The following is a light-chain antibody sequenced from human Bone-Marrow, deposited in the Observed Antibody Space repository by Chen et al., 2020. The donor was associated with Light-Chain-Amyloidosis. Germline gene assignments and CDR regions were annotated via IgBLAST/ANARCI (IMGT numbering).Light chain of an antibody. Sequence: QAVLTQPSSLSASPGASASLTCTLRSGINVGAYRIYWFQQKPGSPPQYLLRYKSDSDRKQGSGVPIRFSGSTDTSANAGILLISGLQSEDDADYCCLIWHSGAWVFGGGTKLSVL. V-gene: IGLV5-45*02. CDR2: YKSDSDR. CDR1: SGINVGAYR. CDR3: LIWHSGAWV. J-gene: IGLJ3*02.